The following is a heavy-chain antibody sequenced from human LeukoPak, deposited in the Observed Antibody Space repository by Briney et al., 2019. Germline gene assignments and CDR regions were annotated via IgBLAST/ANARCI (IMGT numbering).Heavy chain of an antibody. CDR2: ISNDGGGT. CDR3: AKGSSGYFADL. D-gene: IGHD3-22*01. V-gene: IGHV3-23*01. J-gene: IGHJ5*02. Sequence: GGSLRLSCAASGFIFNNYGLIWVRQAPGKGLEWVSAISNDGGGTQYADFVEGRFAISRDNSKNTLFLQMSSLRAEDTALYYCAKGSSGYFADLWGQGTLVTVSS. CDR1: GFIFNNYG.